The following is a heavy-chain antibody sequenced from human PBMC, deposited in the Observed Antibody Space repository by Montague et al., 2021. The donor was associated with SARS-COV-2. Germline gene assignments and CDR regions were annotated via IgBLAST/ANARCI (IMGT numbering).Heavy chain of an antibody. J-gene: IGHJ5*02. V-gene: IGHV4-59*13. CDR3: ARDGDSSSWYWFDP. CDR2: IHYSGST. D-gene: IGHD6-13*01. CDR1: GGSISSYF. Sequence: SETLSLTCTVSGGSISSYFWSWIRQPPGKGLEWIGYIHYSGSTNXXPSLKSRVTISVDTSKNQFSLKLRSVTAADTAVYYCARDGDSSSWYWFDPWGQGTLVTVSS.